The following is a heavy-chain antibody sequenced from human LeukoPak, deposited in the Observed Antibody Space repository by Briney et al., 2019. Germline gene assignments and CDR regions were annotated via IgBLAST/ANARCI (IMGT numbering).Heavy chain of an antibody. CDR1: GFTFSSYW. CDR3: ARDVYYGSGSPRLDY. Sequence: HPGGSLRLSCAASGFTFSSYWMSWVRQAPGKGLEWVANIKQDGSEKYYVDSVKGRFTISRDNAKNSLYLQMNSLRAEDTAVYYCARDVYYGSGSPRLDYWGQGTLVTVSS. CDR2: IKQDGSEK. D-gene: IGHD3-10*01. V-gene: IGHV3-7*01. J-gene: IGHJ4*02.